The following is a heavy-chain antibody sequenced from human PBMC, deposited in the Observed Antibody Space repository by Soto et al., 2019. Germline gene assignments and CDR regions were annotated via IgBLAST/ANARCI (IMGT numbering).Heavy chain of an antibody. D-gene: IGHD1-26*01. Sequence: QLQLQESGSGLVKPSQTLSLTCAVSGGSISSGGYSWSWIRQPPGKGLEWIGYIYHSGSTYYNPSVKGRDTIPVDRSKNQCSLKLSSVTAADTAVYYRASSRGSPVPLDYGGQGTRVTVSS. J-gene: IGHJ4*02. V-gene: IGHV4-30-2*01. CDR3: ASSRGSPVPLDY. CDR1: GGSISSGGYS. CDR2: IYHSGST.